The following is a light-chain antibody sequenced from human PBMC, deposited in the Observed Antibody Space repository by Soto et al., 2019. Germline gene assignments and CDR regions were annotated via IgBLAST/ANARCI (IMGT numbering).Light chain of an antibody. Sequence: VLTQSPGTLSLSPGERATLSCRASQSVSSYLAWYQQKPGQAPRLLIYDASNRATGIPARFSGSGSGTDFTLTISSLEPEDFAVYYCQQYGSSGTFGQGTKVDI. CDR2: DAS. V-gene: IGKV3-11*01. CDR1: QSVSSY. J-gene: IGKJ1*01. CDR3: QQYGSSGT.